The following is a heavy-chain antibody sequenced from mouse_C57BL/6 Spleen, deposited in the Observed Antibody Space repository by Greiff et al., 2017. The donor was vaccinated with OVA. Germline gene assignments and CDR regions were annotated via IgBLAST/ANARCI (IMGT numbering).Heavy chain of an antibody. CDR2: IRSKSNNYAT. J-gene: IGHJ2*01. V-gene: IGHV10-1*01. CDR3: VRGNWDFDY. D-gene: IGHD4-1*01. Sequence: GGGLVQPKGSLKLSCAASGFSFNTYAMNWVRQAPGKGLEWVARIRSKSNNYATYYADSVKDRFTISRDDSESMLYLQMNNLKTEDTAMYYCVRGNWDFDYWGQGTTLTVSS. CDR1: GFSFNTYA.